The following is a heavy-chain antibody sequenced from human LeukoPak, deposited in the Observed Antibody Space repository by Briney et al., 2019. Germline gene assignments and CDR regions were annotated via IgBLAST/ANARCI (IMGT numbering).Heavy chain of an antibody. CDR2: ITPYNGNT. J-gene: IGHJ4*02. CDR3: ARTGNWAPDY. CDR1: GYTFTGYY. V-gene: IGHV1-18*04. D-gene: IGHD1-14*01. Sequence: ASVKVSCKASGYTFTGYYMHWVRQAPGQGLEWMGWITPYNGNTHYAQKVQGRVSMTTDTSTSTSYMELRSLTSDDTAVYYCARTGNWAPDYWGQGILVTVSS.